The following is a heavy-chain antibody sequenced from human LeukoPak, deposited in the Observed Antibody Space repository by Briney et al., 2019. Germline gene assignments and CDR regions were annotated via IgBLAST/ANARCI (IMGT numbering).Heavy chain of an antibody. CDR2: SNGDGSST. D-gene: IGHD2-15*01. CDR3: ARGGPPPVVGACDI. Sequence: PGGSLRLSCAASGFTFSSSWMPWVRQAPGKGLVWVSRSNGDGSSTSYADSVKGRFTISRDNAKNTLYLQMNSLKVEDTAVYYCARGGPPPVVGACDIWGQGTVVTVSS. V-gene: IGHV3-74*01. J-gene: IGHJ3*02. CDR1: GFTFSSSW.